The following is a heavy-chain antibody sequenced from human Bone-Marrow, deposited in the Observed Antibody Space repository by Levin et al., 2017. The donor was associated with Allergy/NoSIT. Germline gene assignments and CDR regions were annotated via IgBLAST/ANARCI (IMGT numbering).Heavy chain of an antibody. CDR3: AKIGVGATPR. Sequence: PGGSLRLSCAGSGFAFSDFDMHWVRQAPGKGLEWVSSISWTGDKIYYGDSVKGRFTISRDNAQSSLYLQMNSLRPEDTAFYYCAKIGVGATPRWGRGTLVIVSS. V-gene: IGHV3-9*01. CDR1: GFAFSDFD. CDR2: ISWTGDKI. D-gene: IGHD1-26*01. J-gene: IGHJ4*02.